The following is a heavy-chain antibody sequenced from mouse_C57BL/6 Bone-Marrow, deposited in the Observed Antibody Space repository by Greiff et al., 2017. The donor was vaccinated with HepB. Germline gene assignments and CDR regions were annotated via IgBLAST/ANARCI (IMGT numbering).Heavy chain of an antibody. J-gene: IGHJ3*01. Sequence: QVQLQQSGAELVMPGASVKLSCKASGYTFTSYWMHWVKQRPGQGLEWIGEIDPSDSYTNYNQKFKGKSTLTVDKSSSTAYMQLSSLTSEDSAVYYCATYGNFETGCAYWGQGTLVTVSA. V-gene: IGHV1-69*01. D-gene: IGHD2-1*01. CDR3: ATYGNFETGCAY. CDR2: IDPSDSYT. CDR1: GYTFTSYW.